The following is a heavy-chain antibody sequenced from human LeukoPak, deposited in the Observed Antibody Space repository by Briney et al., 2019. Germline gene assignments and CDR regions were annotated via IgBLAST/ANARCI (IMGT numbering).Heavy chain of an antibody. CDR3: ARVGSGCFDY. CDR1: GGSISSSSYY. Sequence: SETLSLTCTVSGGSISSSSYYRGWIRQPPGKGLEWIGSIYYSGSTYYNPSLKSRVTISVDTSKNQFSLKLSSVTAADTAVYYCARVGSGCFDYWGQGTLVTVSS. D-gene: IGHD3-10*01. J-gene: IGHJ4*02. CDR2: IYYSGST. V-gene: IGHV4-39*07.